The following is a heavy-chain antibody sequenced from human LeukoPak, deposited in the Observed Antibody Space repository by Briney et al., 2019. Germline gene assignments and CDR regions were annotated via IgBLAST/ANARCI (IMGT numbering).Heavy chain of an antibody. CDR3: ARDGGTMIVVVNYFDY. Sequence: GGSLRLSCAASGFTFSSYAMHWVRQAPGKRLEWVAVISYDGSNKYYADSVKGRFTISRDNSKNTLYLQMNSLRAEDTAVYYCARDGGTMIVVVNYFDYWGQGTLVTVSS. CDR1: GFTFSSYA. V-gene: IGHV3-30-3*01. D-gene: IGHD3-22*01. J-gene: IGHJ4*02. CDR2: ISYDGSNK.